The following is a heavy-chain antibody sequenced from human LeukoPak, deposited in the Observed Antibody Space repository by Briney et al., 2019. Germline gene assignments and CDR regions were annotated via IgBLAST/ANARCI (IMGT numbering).Heavy chain of an antibody. D-gene: IGHD3-3*01. Sequence: ASVKVSCKASGYTFTGYYMHWVRQAPGQGLEWMGWINPNSGGTNYAQKFRGRVTMTRDTSISTAYMELSRLRSDDTAVYYCARDKGDFWSGNYYYYYMDVWGKGTTVTVSS. CDR2: INPNSGGT. CDR1: GYTFTGYY. J-gene: IGHJ6*03. CDR3: ARDKGDFWSGNYYYYYMDV. V-gene: IGHV1-2*02.